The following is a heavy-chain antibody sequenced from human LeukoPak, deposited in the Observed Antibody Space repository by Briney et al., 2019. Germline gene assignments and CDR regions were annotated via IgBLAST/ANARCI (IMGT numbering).Heavy chain of an antibody. D-gene: IGHD5-24*01. J-gene: IGHJ1*01. CDR3: AAGLGDGLGH. V-gene: IGHV1-58*02. CDR2: IVDGSGNT. Sequence: SVKVSCKASGGTFISYAISWVRQAPGQGLEWIGWIVDGSGNTNYAQKFQERVTITRDMSTSTAYMELSSLRSEDTAVYYCAAGLGDGLGHWGQGTLVTVSS. CDR1: GGTFISYA.